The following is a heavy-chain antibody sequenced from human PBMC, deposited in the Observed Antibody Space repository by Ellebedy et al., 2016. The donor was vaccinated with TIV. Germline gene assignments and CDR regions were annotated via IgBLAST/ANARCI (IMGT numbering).Heavy chain of an antibody. D-gene: IGHD3-3*01. J-gene: IGHJ6*02. CDR1: GFTVSNNY. V-gene: IGHV3-53*01. Sequence: GGSLRLSCAASGFTVSNNYMSWVRQAPGKGLEWVSVIYTGGITYYAGSVKGRFTISRDNSKNTLYLQMNSLRAEDTAVYYCARDLHITIFGVLTPTYGMDVWGQGTTVTVSS. CDR2: IYTGGIT. CDR3: ARDLHITIFGVLTPTYGMDV.